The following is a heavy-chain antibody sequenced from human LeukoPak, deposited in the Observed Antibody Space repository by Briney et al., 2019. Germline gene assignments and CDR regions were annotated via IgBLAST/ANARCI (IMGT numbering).Heavy chain of an antibody. CDR1: GFTVSSNY. CDR3: ASFLEVTAIDY. CDR2: IYSGGST. Sequence: GGSLRLSCAASGFTVSSNYMSWVRQAPGKGLEGVSVIYSGGSTYYADSVKGRFTISRDNSKNTLYLQMNSRRAEATAVYYCASFLEVTAIDYWGQGPLVTVSS. J-gene: IGHJ4*02. D-gene: IGHD2-21*02. V-gene: IGHV3-66*01.